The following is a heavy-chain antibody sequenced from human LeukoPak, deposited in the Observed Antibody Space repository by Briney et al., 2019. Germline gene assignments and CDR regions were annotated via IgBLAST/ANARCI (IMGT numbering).Heavy chain of an antibody. J-gene: IGHJ6*04. Sequence: GGSLRLSCAASGFTFSSYWMSWVRQAPGKGLEWVAVISHDATDKDYSDSVKGRFTISRDNSKSTLYLQMNSLRPEDTAVYYCATGAPPDVWGKGTTVTVSS. CDR2: ISHDATDK. CDR3: ATGAPPDV. CDR1: GFTFSSYW. V-gene: IGHV3-30*03.